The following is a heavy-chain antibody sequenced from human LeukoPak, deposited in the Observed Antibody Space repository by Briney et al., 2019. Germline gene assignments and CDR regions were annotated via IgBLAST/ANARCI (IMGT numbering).Heavy chain of an antibody. CDR2: ISGNGDST. CDR3: AKSPKGVVVTFDH. V-gene: IGHV3-23*01. CDR1: GFTFSNYA. D-gene: IGHD3-22*01. Sequence: GGSLRLSCTASGFTFSNYAMTWVRQAPGKGLEWVSTISGNGDSTFYADSVKGRFTISRDNSKNTLYLQMNSLRAEDTAVYYCAKSPKGVVVTFDHWGQGTLVTVSS. J-gene: IGHJ4*02.